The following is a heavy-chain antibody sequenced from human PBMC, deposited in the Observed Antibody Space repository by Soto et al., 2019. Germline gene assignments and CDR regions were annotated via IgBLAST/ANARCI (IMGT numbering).Heavy chain of an antibody. D-gene: IGHD2-2*01. CDR1: GYTFISHG. Sequence: QVQLVQSGAEVKKPGASVKVSCKASGYTFISHGISWVRQAPGQGLEWMGWISGKNGNTNYAQKFQGRVTLTTDTSTSTAYLELRSLRSDDTAVHYCARVSSSIVVVPDYGMDVWGQGTTVTVSS. V-gene: IGHV1-18*04. CDR2: ISGKNGNT. CDR3: ARVSSSIVVVPDYGMDV. J-gene: IGHJ6*02.